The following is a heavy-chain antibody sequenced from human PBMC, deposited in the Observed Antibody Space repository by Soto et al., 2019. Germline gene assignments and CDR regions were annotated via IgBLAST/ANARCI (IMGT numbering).Heavy chain of an antibody. Sequence: GGSLRLSCAASGFTFSSYWMSWVRQAPGKGLEWVANIKQDGSEKYYVDSVKGRFTISRDNAKNSLYRQMNSLRAEDTAVYYCARVLRRRRITIFGVVPHDAFDIWGQGTMVTVSS. CDR3: ARVLRRRRITIFGVVPHDAFDI. D-gene: IGHD3-3*01. V-gene: IGHV3-7*05. CDR2: IKQDGSEK. CDR1: GFTFSSYW. J-gene: IGHJ3*02.